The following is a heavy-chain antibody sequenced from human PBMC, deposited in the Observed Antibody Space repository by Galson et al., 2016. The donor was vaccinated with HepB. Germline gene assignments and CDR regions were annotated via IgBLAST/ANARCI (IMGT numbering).Heavy chain of an antibody. CDR2: INPNSGGT. CDR1: GYTFSDYY. Sequence: SVKVSCKASGYTFSDYYVHWLRQAPGQGLEWMGWINPNSGGTIFAQKFQGRVTMTRDTSISTAYLELSSRLSDDTAVYYFARGREVYGCFDYWGQGTLVTVSS. D-gene: IGHD3-16*01. CDR3: ARGREVYGCFDY. J-gene: IGHJ4*02. V-gene: IGHV1-2*02.